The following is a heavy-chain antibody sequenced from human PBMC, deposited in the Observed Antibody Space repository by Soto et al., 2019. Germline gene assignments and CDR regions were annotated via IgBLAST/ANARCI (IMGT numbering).Heavy chain of an antibody. V-gene: IGHV1-46*01. J-gene: IGHJ4*02. Sequence: QVQLVQSGAEVKKPGASVKVSCKASGYTFTSYYMHWVRQAPGQGLEWMGIINPSGGSTSYAQKFQGRVTMTRDTSTGTGYMELSSLRSEDTAVYYCARDLQWLPPDFDYWGQGTLVTVSS. D-gene: IGHD6-19*01. CDR1: GYTFTSYY. CDR3: ARDLQWLPPDFDY. CDR2: INPSGGST.